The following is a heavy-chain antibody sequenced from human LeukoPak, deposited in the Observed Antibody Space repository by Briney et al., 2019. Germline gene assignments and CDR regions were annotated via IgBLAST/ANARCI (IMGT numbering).Heavy chain of an antibody. J-gene: IGHJ4*02. V-gene: IGHV4-61*01. Sequence: SETLSLTCTVSGGSVSGGNYYCSWTRQSPGKGLEWIGYIHYSGSTVYSPSLKSRLTMSIDTSKNQFSLNLSSVTAADTAVYYCARTGSTGGYWGQGTLVTVSS. CDR1: GGSVSGGNYY. CDR2: IHYSGST. D-gene: IGHD1-14*01. CDR3: ARTGSTGGY.